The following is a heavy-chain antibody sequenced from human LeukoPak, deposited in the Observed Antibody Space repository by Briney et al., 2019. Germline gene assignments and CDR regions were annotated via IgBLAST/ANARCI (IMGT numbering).Heavy chain of an antibody. V-gene: IGHV3-66*01. D-gene: IGHD6-13*01. CDR3: ASTGSWYSFRDFDY. J-gene: IGHJ4*02. CDR2: IYSGGST. Sequence: GGSLRLSCAASGFTVSSKYMSWVRQAPGKGLEWVSVIYSGGSTYYADSVKGRFTISRDNSKNTLYLQMNSLRAEDTAVYYCASTGSWYSFRDFDYWGQGTLVTVSS. CDR1: GFTVSSKY.